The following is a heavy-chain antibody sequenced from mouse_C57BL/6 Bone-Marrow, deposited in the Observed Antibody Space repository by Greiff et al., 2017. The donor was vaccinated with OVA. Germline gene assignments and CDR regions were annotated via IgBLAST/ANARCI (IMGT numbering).Heavy chain of an antibody. D-gene: IGHD1-1*01. V-gene: IGHV10-1*01. CDR3: VRHYGSSYGYFDV. CDR1: GFSFNTYA. J-gene: IGHJ1*03. Sequence: EVQLQESGGGLVQPKGSLKLSCAASGFSFNTYAMNWVRQAPGKGLEWVARIRSKSNNYATYYADSVKDRFTISRDDSESMLYLQMNNLKTEDTAMYYCVRHYGSSYGYFDVWGTGTTVTVSS. CDR2: IRSKSNNYAT.